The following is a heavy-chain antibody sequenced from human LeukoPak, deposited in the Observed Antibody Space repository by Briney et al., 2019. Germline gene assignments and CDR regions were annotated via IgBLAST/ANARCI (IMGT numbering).Heavy chain of an antibody. D-gene: IGHD1-26*01. CDR3: AKADHSGTFYDF. CDR1: GFTFNDHA. Sequence: PGGSLRLSCAASGFTFNDHAMSWFRQAPGRGLEWVSAISGSGGNTYYADSVEGRFTISRDNSKNTLHLQMNSLRAEDTAVYYCAKADHSGTFYDFWGLGTLVTVSS. V-gene: IGHV3-23*01. J-gene: IGHJ4*02. CDR2: ISGSGGNT.